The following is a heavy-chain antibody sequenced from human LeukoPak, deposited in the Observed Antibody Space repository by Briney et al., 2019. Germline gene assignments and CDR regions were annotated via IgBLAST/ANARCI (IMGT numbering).Heavy chain of an antibody. D-gene: IGHD4-23*01. Sequence: SETLSLTCAVYGGSFSGYYLSWIRQPPGKGLEWIGEINHSGSTNYNPSLKSRFTISVDTSKTQFSLKLSSVTAADTAVYYCASLDDGGRAFDIWGQGTMVTVSS. V-gene: IGHV4-34*01. CDR3: ASLDDGGRAFDI. CDR2: INHSGST. J-gene: IGHJ3*02. CDR1: GGSFSGYY.